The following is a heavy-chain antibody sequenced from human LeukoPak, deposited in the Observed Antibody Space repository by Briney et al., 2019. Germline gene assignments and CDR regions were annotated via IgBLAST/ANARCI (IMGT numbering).Heavy chain of an antibody. CDR1: GGSFSDYY. Sequence: KPSETLSLTCAVYGGSFSDYYWSWIRQPPGEGLEWIGDIDHSGSTNYNPSLRSRVTISVDTSKNQFSLKLRSVTAADTAVYYCAGAAAGRGGIDYWGQGTLVTVSS. CDR3: AGAAAGRGGIDY. D-gene: IGHD6-13*01. CDR2: IDHSGST. J-gene: IGHJ4*02. V-gene: IGHV4-34*01.